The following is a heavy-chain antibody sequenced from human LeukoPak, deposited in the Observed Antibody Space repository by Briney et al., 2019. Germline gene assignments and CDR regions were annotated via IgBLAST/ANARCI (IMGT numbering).Heavy chain of an antibody. J-gene: IGHJ3*02. D-gene: IGHD1-14*01. Sequence: SETLSLTCAVYGGSFSGYYWSWIRQPPGKGLEWIGEINHSGSTNYNLSLKSRVTISADTSKNQFSLRLTSVTAADTAVYYCARGLNNRKSGRRFDVFEIWGQGTMVTVSS. CDR3: ARGLNNRKSGRRFDVFEI. CDR2: INHSGST. CDR1: GGSFSGYY. V-gene: IGHV4-34*01.